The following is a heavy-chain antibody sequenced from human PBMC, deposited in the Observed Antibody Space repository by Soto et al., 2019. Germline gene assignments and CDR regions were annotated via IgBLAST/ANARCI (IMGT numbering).Heavy chain of an antibody. CDR1: GYTFTDYG. V-gene: IGHV1-18*01. D-gene: IGHD6-13*01. CDR3: ARAKEQQMSHAFDF. Sequence: ASVKVSCKTSGYTFTDYGFSWVRQAPGQGLEWMGWISAYDHDTKYAQKVQGRVTMTTDTSTSTVYMELRSLRSDDTAAYYCARAKEQQMSHAFDFWGQGTMVTVSS. J-gene: IGHJ3*01. CDR2: ISAYDHDT.